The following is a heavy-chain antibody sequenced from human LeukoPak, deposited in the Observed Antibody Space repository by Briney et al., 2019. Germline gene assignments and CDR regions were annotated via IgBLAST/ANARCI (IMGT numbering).Heavy chain of an antibody. D-gene: IGHD1-7*01. CDR1: GFIFSSYG. V-gene: IGHV3-23*01. J-gene: IGHJ4*02. CDR2: ISGSGGST. Sequence: GGSLRLSCAASGFIFSSYGMHWVRQAPDKGLEWVSAISGSGGSTYYADSVKGRFTISRDNAKNSLYLQMNSLRAEDTAVYYCARDFWNYRAFDYWGQGTLVTVSS. CDR3: ARDFWNYRAFDY.